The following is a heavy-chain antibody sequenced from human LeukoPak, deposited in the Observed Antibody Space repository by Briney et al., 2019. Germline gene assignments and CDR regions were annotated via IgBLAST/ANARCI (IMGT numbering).Heavy chain of an antibody. CDR2: ISGSGGST. CDR3: AKDRGIAVAGTEN. V-gene: IGHV3-23*01. J-gene: IGHJ4*02. CDR1: GFTFSSYA. D-gene: IGHD6-19*01. Sequence: GGSLRLSCAASGFTFSSYAMSWVRQAPGKGLEWVSTISGSGGSTYYADSVKGRFTISRDNSKNTLYLQMNSLRAEDMAVYYCAKDRGIAVAGTENWGQGTLVTVSS.